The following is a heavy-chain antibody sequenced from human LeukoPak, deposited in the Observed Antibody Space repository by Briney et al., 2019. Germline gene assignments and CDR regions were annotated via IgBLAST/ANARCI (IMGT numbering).Heavy chain of an antibody. J-gene: IGHJ4*02. CDR1: GGTFSSYA. CDR2: NIPIFGTA. D-gene: IGHD6-19*01. Sequence: SVKVSCKASGGTFSSYAISWVRQAPGQGLEWMGGNIPIFGTANYAQKFQGRVTITADESTSTAYMELSSLRSEDTAVYYCARGSSWYGYSSGYDYWGQGTLVTVSS. CDR3: ARGSSWYGYSSGYDY. V-gene: IGHV1-69*13.